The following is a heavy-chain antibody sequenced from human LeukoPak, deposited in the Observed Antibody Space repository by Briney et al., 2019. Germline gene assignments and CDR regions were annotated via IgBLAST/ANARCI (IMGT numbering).Heavy chain of an antibody. J-gene: IGHJ4*02. Sequence: GGSLRLSCAASGFTFSSYEMNWVRQAPGKGLEWVSYISSSGSTIYYADSVKGRFTISRDNAKNSLYLQMNSLRAEDTAVYYCARGGVNYYDSSGYYQLREYWGRGTLVTVSS. V-gene: IGHV3-48*03. CDR1: GFTFSSYE. D-gene: IGHD3-22*01. CDR2: ISSSGSTI. CDR3: ARGGVNYYDSSGYYQLREY.